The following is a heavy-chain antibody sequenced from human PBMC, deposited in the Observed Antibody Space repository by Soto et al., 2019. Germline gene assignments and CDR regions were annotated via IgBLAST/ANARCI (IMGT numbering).Heavy chain of an antibody. Sequence: QVQLVQSGAEVKKPGSSVKVSCSASAGTFDSYTISWVRQVPGQGLEWMGRIIPMLRMANFAQNFQGRVTMNADESTSTAYMVLGSLGSEDTAVYVCATNYGSGSTHFDHWGQGTPVTVTS. CDR2: IIPMLRMA. D-gene: IGHD3-10*01. J-gene: IGHJ4*02. CDR3: ATNYGSGSTHFDH. V-gene: IGHV1-69*02. CDR1: AGTFDSYT.